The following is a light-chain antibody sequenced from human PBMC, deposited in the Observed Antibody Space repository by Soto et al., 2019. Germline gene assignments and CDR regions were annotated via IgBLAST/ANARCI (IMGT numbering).Light chain of an antibody. CDR1: SSDIGAYNY. J-gene: IGLJ2*01. Sequence: QSALTQPPSASGSPGQSVTISCTGTSSDIGAYNYVSWYQHLPGKAPKLMIYEVSQRPSGVPDRFSGSKSGNTASLTVSGLQADDEADYYRSSYAGSNNFVVFGGGTKLTVL. CDR2: EVS. V-gene: IGLV2-8*01. CDR3: SSYAGSNNFVV.